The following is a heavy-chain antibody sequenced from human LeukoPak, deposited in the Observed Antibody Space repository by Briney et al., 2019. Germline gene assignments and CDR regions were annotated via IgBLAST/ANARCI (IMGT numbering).Heavy chain of an antibody. D-gene: IGHD3-10*02. CDR3: AELGSTMIGGV. V-gene: IGHV3-48*03. Sequence: PGGALRLSFAASGFTFSSHGMNWGRQAPGKGVEGVSYISSSGSTIYYAGSVKGRFPISRDNAKNSLYLQMNSLRAEDTAVYYCAELGSTMIGGVWGKGTTVTISS. J-gene: IGHJ6*04. CDR1: GFTFSSHG. CDR2: ISSSGSTI.